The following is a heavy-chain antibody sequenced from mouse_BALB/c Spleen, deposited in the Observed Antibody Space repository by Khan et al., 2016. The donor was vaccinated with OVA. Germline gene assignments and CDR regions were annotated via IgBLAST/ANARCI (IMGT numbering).Heavy chain of an antibody. CDR3: ARDNGWVLDY. CDR2: ISRGSRTI. J-gene: IGHJ4*01. D-gene: IGHD1-1*02. Sequence: EVELVESGGGLVQPGGSRKLSCAASGFTFSSFGMHWVRQAPEQGLEWVAFISRGSRTIYYTDTVKGRFTISRDNPKNTLFLQMTSLRSADTAMCYCARDNGWVLDYWGQGTSVTVLS. V-gene: IGHV5-17*02. CDR1: GFTFSSFG.